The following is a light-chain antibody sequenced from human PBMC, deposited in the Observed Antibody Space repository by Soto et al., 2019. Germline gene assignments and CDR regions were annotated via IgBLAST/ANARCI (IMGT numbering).Light chain of an antibody. Sequence: QSVLTQPPSASGTPGQRVTISCSGSNSNIGSSSVFWYQQLPGTAPKLLIYYNNQRPSGVPDRFSGSKSGTSASLAISGLRSEDEADYYCTSWDDSLSGYVFGTGTKLTVL. V-gene: IGLV1-47*02. CDR2: YNN. J-gene: IGLJ1*01. CDR3: TSWDDSLSGYV. CDR1: NSNIGSSS.